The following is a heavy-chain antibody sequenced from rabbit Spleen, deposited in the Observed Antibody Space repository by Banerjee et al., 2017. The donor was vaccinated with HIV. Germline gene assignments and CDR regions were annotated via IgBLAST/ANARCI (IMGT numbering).Heavy chain of an antibody. CDR1: RFSFNSGYD. CDR2: IYGDSSGST. CDR3: ARDGAGGSYFAL. D-gene: IGHD8-1*01. Sequence: QSLEESGGGLVKPGASLTLTCKASRFSFNSGYDMCWVRQAPGKGLEWIACIYGDSSGSTWYATWAKGRFTISKTSSTTVTLQMTSLTAADTATYFCARDGAGGSYFALWGQGTLVTVS. J-gene: IGHJ3*01. V-gene: IGHV1S40*01.